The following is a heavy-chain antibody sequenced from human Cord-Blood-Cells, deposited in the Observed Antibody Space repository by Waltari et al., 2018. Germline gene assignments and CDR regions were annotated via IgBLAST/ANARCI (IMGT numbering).Heavy chain of an antibody. CDR2: ISGSGGST. Sequence: EVQLLESGGGLVQPGGSLRLSCAGAGFPFRRSAMSWSRQAPGKGLEWVSAISGSGGSTYYADSVKGRFTISRYNSKNTLYLQMNSLRAEDTAVYYCAKDFIVVVIAPFDYWGQGTLVTVSS. D-gene: IGHD2-21*01. J-gene: IGHJ4*02. CDR3: AKDFIVVVIAPFDY. CDR1: GFPFRRSA. V-gene: IGHV3-23*01.